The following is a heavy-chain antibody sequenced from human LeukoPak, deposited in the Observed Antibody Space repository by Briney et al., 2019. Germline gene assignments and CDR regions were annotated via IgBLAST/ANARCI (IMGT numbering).Heavy chain of an antibody. CDR3: AKDSAYYYGSGSRYYIDV. CDR1: GFTFSSYG. CDR2: IWYDGSNK. J-gene: IGHJ6*03. D-gene: IGHD3-10*01. Sequence: GGSLRLSCAASGFTFSSYGMHWVRQAPGKGLEWVAVIWYDGSNKYYADSVKGRFTISRDNSKNTLYLQMNSLRAEDTAVYYCAKDSAYYYGSGSRYYIDVWGKGTTVTVSS. V-gene: IGHV3-33*06.